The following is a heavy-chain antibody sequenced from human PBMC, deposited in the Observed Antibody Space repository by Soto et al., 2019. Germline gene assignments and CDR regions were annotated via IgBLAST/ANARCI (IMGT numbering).Heavy chain of an antibody. CDR1: GYTFTSYG. J-gene: IGHJ4*02. CDR2: INAGNGNT. Sequence: QIQLMQSGAEVKKPGASVKVSCKASGYTFTSYGIHWVRQAPGQRLEWTGWINAGNGNTKYSEKFQGRVTIERDTSASTAYMELSGLRSEDTAVYYCARGGYFDSSNYLAYWGLGTLVTVSS. D-gene: IGHD3-22*01. V-gene: IGHV1-3*01. CDR3: ARGGYFDSSNYLAY.